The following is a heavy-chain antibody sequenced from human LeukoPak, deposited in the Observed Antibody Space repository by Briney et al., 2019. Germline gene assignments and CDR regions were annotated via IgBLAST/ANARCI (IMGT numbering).Heavy chain of an antibody. CDR1: GFTFSSYG. Sequence: GALRLSCAASGFTFSSYGMHWVRQAPGKGLEWVAVISYDGSNKYYADSVKGRFTISRDNSKNTLYLQMNSLRAEDTAVYYCAKDPGSGWSVEHYYMDVWGKGTTVTVSS. D-gene: IGHD6-19*01. V-gene: IGHV3-30*18. J-gene: IGHJ6*03. CDR3: AKDPGSGWSVEHYYMDV. CDR2: ISYDGSNK.